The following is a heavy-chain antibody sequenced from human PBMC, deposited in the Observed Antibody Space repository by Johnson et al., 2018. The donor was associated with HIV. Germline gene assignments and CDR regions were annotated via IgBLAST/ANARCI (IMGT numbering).Heavy chain of an antibody. CDR3: VRGREGVDNSGGSFDV. J-gene: IGHJ3*01. CDR1: GFTFSRCG. V-gene: IGHV3-30*03. Sequence: QVQLVESGGGLVQPGRSLRLSCIASGFTFSRCGMHWVRQAPGKGLEWVALISYDGSNKYYADSVKGRFTISRDNSKNTLFLQMNSLRPEDTAVFYCVRGREGVDNSGGSFDVWGQGTMVIVSS. D-gene: IGHD1-1*01. CDR2: ISYDGSNK.